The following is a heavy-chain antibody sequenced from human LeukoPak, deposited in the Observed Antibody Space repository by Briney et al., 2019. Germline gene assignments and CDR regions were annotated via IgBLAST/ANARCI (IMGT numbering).Heavy chain of an antibody. CDR2: IYYSGST. Sequence: SETLSLTCTVSGGSISSYYWSWIRQPPGKGLEWIGYIYYSGSTNYNPSLKSRVTISVDTSKNQFSLKLSSATAADTAVYYCARDGYYGDYAIDYWGQGTLVTVSS. V-gene: IGHV4-59*01. CDR1: GGSISSYY. D-gene: IGHD4-17*01. CDR3: ARDGYYGDYAIDY. J-gene: IGHJ4*02.